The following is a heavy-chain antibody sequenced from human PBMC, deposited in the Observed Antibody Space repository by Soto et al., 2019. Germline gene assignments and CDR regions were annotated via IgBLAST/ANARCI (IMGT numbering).Heavy chain of an antibody. J-gene: IGHJ4*02. V-gene: IGHV4-30-4*01. D-gene: IGHD2-2*02. CDR1: GGSINSGDYY. CDR3: ARGRLSDIRGHSGYLAS. CDR2: IYHLGAS. Sequence: SETLSLTCTVSGGSINSGDYYWSWIRQPPGKGLEWIGYIYHLGASYYDPSLKSRAVILIDTSTNHFSLNLSSVTAAHTAVYYCARGRLSDIRGHSGYLASWGQGTLVTVSS.